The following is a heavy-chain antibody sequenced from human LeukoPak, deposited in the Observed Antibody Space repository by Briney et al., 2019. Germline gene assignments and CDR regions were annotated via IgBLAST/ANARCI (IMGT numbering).Heavy chain of an antibody. CDR3: ASKGSLRYFDWLHSYYFDY. J-gene: IGHJ4*02. D-gene: IGHD3-9*01. V-gene: IGHV4-34*01. CDR1: GGSFSGYY. CDR2: INHSGST. Sequence: SETLSLTCAVYGGSFSGYYWSWIRQPPGKGLEWIGEINHSGSTNYNPSLKSRVTISVDTSKNQFSLKLSSVTAADTAVYYCASKGSLRYFDWLHSYYFDYWGQGTLVTVSS.